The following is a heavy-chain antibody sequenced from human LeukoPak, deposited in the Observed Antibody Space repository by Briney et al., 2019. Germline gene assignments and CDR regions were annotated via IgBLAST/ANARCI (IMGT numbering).Heavy chain of an antibody. J-gene: IGHJ5*02. CDR3: ARHSYGLDRFDP. CDR1: GYSISSVYY. D-gene: IGHD5-18*01. V-gene: IGHV4-38-2*01. CDR2: IYHSGST. Sequence: SETLSLTCAVSGYSISSVYYWGWIRQPPGKGLEWIGSIYHSGSTYYNPSLKSRVTISVDTSKNQFSLKLSSVTAADTAVYYCARHSYGLDRFDPWGQGTLVTVSS.